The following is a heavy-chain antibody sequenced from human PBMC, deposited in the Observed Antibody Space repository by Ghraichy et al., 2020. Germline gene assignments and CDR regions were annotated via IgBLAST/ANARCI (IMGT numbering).Heavy chain of an antibody. V-gene: IGHV3-21*01. CDR1: GFTFSSYS. D-gene: IGHD1-14*01. J-gene: IGHJ6*02. Sequence: GGSLRLSCAASGFTFSSYSMNWVRQAPGKGLEWVSSISSSSSYIYYADSVKGRFTISRDNAKNSLYLQMNSLRAEDTAVYYCARSKPNQDYYYYYGMDVWGQGTTVTVSS. CDR3: ARSKPNQDYYYYYGMDV. CDR2: ISSSSSYI.